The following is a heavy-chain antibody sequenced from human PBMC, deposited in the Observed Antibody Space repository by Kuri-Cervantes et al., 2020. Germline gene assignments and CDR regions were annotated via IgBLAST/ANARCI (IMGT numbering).Heavy chain of an antibody. J-gene: IGHJ3*02. D-gene: IGHD3-22*01. CDR1: GFTFSSYG. CDR2: IRYDGSNK. Sequence: GESLKISCAASGFTFSSYGMHWVRQAPGKGLEWVAFIRYDGSNKYYADSVKGRFTISRDNAKNSLYLQMNSLRAEDTAVYYCARDLRYAYDSSGYLKGGDAFDIWGQGKMVTVSS. V-gene: IGHV3-30*02. CDR3: ARDLRYAYDSSGYLKGGDAFDI.